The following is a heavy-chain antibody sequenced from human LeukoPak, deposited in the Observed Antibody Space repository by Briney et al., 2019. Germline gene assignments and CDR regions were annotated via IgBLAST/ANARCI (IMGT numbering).Heavy chain of an antibody. V-gene: IGHV3-15*01. D-gene: IGHD2-15*01. Sequence: GGSLRLSCVASGFTFSDAWMSWVRQAPGKGLEWVGRIKSKIDGGTIDYAAPVKGRFTISRDDSRNTLYLKMNSLKTEDTAVYYCTTRRQDGWWGQGTLVTVSS. CDR1: GFTFSDAW. CDR3: TTRRQDGW. CDR2: IKSKIDGGTI. J-gene: IGHJ4*02.